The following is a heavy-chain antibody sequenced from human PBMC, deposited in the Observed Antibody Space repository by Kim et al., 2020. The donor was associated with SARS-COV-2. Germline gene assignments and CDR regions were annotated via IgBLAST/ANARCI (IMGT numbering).Heavy chain of an antibody. D-gene: IGHD3-16*01. CDR3: ARTHYVHYV. Sequence: GGSLRLSCAASGFTFSTYWMTWVRQAPGKGLEWVSNINQGGSEKYYVDSVKGRFTISRDNAKNSLYLEVNSLRVEDTAVYYCARTHYVHYVWGQRTQFTV. V-gene: IGHV3-7*01. J-gene: IGHJ4*02. CDR1: GFTFSTYW. CDR2: INQGGSEK.